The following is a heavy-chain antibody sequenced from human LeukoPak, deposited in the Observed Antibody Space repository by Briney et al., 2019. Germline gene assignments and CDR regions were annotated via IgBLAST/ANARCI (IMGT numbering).Heavy chain of an antibody. Sequence: ASVKVSCKASGYTFTGYYIHWVRQAPGQGLEWMGWINPNSGGTNYAQRFQGRVTMTRDTSISTAYMELSRLRSDDTAVYYCVHGVGATPNFDYWGQGTLVTVSS. J-gene: IGHJ4*02. D-gene: IGHD1-26*01. CDR3: VHGVGATPNFDY. V-gene: IGHV1-2*02. CDR1: GYTFTGYY. CDR2: INPNSGGT.